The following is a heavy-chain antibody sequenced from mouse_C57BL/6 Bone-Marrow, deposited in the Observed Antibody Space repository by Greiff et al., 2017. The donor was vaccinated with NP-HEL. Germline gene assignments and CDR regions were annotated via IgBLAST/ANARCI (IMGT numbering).Heavy chain of an antibody. CDR3: THTAVVAPWYFDV. D-gene: IGHD1-1*01. CDR1: GFNIKDDY. V-gene: IGHV14-4*01. CDR2: IDPENGDT. J-gene: IGHJ1*03. Sequence: EVQLQQSGAELVRPGASVKLSCTASGFNIKDDYMHWVKQRPEQGLEWIGWIDPENGDTEYASKFQGKATITADTSSNTAYLQLSSLTSEDTAVYYWTHTAVVAPWYFDVWGTGATVTVSS.